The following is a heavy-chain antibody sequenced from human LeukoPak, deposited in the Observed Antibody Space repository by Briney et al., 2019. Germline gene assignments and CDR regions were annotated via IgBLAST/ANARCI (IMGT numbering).Heavy chain of an antibody. V-gene: IGHV4-61*01. CDR3: AREVRGVILY. J-gene: IGHJ4*02. D-gene: IGHD3-10*01. Sequence: SETLSLTCTVSGGSISSSSYYWGWIRQPPGKGLEWIGYIYYSGSTNYNPSLKSRVTISVDTSKNQFSLKLSSVTAADTAVYYCAREVRGVILYWGQGTLVTVSS. CDR2: IYYSGST. CDR1: GGSISSSSYY.